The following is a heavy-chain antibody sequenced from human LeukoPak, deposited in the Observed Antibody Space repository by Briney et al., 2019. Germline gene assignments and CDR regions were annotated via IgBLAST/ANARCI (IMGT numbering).Heavy chain of an antibody. D-gene: IGHD1-14*01. Sequence: PGGSLRLSCAASGFSFSSSWMHGVRQAPGKGVEWVAVIWYDGSNNYYADSVKGRFTISRDNSKNTLYLQINSLRAEDTAVYYCARDYNLNWFDPWGQGTLVTVSS. CDR3: ARDYNLNWFDP. J-gene: IGHJ5*02. V-gene: IGHV3-33*08. CDR2: IWYDGSNN. CDR1: GFSFSSSW.